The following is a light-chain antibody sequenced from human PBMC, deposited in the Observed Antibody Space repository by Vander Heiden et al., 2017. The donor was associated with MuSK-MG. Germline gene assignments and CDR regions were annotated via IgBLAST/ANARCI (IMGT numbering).Light chain of an antibody. V-gene: IGKV3-20*01. J-gene: IGKJ2*01. CDR2: GAF. CDR1: HRFTSPY. CDR3: QQYGSSPYT. Sequence: FPQSPGTPSLSPGDTATHTCRPIHRFTSPYLAWYQQRPGQAPRLLIYGAFSRASGIPDRFSGTGSGTDFTLTISRLESEDFATYYCQQYGSSPYTFGQGTKLEIK.